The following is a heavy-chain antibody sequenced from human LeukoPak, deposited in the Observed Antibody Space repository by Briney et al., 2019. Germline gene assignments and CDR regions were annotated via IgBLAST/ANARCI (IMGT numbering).Heavy chain of an antibody. CDR1: GYTFSTCY. V-gene: IGHV1-8*01. D-gene: IGHD1-1*01. CDR3: ARVLGSISH. Sequence: EASVKVSCKASGYTFSTCYINWVRQATGQGLEWMGWMNPNSGNTGFAHKFQGRVTLTRDTSINTAYMELSSLRSEDTAVYYCARVLGSISHWGQGTLVTVSS. J-gene: IGHJ4*02. CDR2: MNPNSGNT.